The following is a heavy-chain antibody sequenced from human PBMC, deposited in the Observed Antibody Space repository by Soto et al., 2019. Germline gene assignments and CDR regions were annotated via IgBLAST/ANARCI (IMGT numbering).Heavy chain of an antibody. CDR1: GGSMTTSVL. CDR3: AGGRDYDY. CDR2: IAHDGHT. Sequence: SEALSLTCYVSGGSMTTSVLWTWVRQFPGRGLEWIGEIAHDGHTNYNPSLSGRVTMSVDLSNSQFSLNVASVNAADTAVYFCAGGRDYDYWGQGTLVTVSS. V-gene: IGHV4-4*02. J-gene: IGHJ4*02. D-gene: IGHD1-26*01.